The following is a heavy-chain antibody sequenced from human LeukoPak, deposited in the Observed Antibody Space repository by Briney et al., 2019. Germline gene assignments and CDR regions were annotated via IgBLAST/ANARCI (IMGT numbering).Heavy chain of an antibody. CDR2: FDPEDGET. Sequence: ASVKVSCKVSGYTLTELSMHWVRQTPGKGLELMGGFDPEDGETIYAQKFQGRVTITEDTSTDTAYMELSSLRSEDTAVYYCATFPRGVAASYFDYWGQGTLVTVSS. CDR3: ATFPRGVAASYFDY. V-gene: IGHV1-24*01. D-gene: IGHD6-19*01. J-gene: IGHJ4*02. CDR1: GYTLTELS.